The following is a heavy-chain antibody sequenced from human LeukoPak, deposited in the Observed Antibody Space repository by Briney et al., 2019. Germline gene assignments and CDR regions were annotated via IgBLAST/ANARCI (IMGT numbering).Heavy chain of an antibody. Sequence: ASVKVSCKASGGTFSSYAISWVRQAPGQRLEWMGGIIPIFGTANYAQKFQGRVTITADKSTSTAYMELSSLRSEDTAVYYCARAMTRVTTVLRGWFDPWGQGTLVTVSS. V-gene: IGHV1-69*06. CDR3: ARAMTRVTTVLRGWFDP. CDR1: GGTFSSYA. J-gene: IGHJ5*02. D-gene: IGHD4-17*01. CDR2: IIPIFGTA.